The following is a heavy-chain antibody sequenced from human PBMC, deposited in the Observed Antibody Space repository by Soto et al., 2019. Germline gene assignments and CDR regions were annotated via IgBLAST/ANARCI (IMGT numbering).Heavy chain of an antibody. Sequence: QVQLVESGGGVVQPGRSLRLSCAASGFTFSRYGLHWVRQAPGKGLEWVAVISYDGSDEYYADSVKGRFTISRDNSKNTLYLQLNSLRAEDTAVYYCAKIPFIRDASDSYGFDIWGQGTMVTVSS. CDR1: GFTFSRYG. V-gene: IGHV3-30*18. J-gene: IGHJ3*02. D-gene: IGHD2-8*01. CDR2: ISYDGSDE. CDR3: AKIPFIRDASDSYGFDI.